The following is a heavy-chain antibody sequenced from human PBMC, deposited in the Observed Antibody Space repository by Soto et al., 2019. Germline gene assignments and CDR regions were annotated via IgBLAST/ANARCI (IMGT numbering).Heavy chain of an antibody. Sequence: SETQSLTSTVSGGSISSSSCYWGWIRQPPGKGLEWIGSIYYSGSTYYNPSLKSRVTISVDTSKNQFSLKLSSVTAADTAVYYCAREGSAKDFDYWGQGTLVTVSS. J-gene: IGHJ4*02. V-gene: IGHV4-39*02. CDR2: IYYSGST. CDR3: AREGSAKDFDY. CDR1: GGSISSSSCY.